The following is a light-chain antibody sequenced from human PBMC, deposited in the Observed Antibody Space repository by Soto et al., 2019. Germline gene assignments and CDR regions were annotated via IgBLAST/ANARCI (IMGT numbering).Light chain of an antibody. J-gene: IGLJ1*01. Sequence: QSVLTQPASVSGSPGQSIAISCTGTSSDVGNYNLVSWYQQHSGKAPKLMIYEGTKRPSGVSDRFSGSKSGNTASLTISGLQAEGGANYFCCSYARTGTLVFGPGTKSPS. CDR3: CSYARTGTLV. V-gene: IGLV2-23*01. CDR2: EGT. CDR1: SSDVGNYNL.